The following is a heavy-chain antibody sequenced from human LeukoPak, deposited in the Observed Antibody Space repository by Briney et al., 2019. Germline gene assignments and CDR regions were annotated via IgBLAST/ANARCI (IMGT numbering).Heavy chain of an antibody. CDR2: INHSGST. CDR3: ARGLYYYDSSGYSDDAFDI. CDR1: GGSFSGYY. V-gene: IGHV4-34*01. D-gene: IGHD3-22*01. Sequence: PSETLSLTCAVYGGSFSGYYWSWIRQPPGKGLEWIGEINHSGSTNYNPSLKSRVTISVDTSKNQFSLKLSSVTAADTAVYYCARGLYYYDSSGYSDDAFDIWGQGTMVTVSP. J-gene: IGHJ3*02.